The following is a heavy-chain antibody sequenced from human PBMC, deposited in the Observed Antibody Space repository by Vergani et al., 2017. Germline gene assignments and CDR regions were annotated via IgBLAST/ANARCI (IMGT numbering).Heavy chain of an antibody. CDR2: IYSGGNT. V-gene: IGHV3-66*02. D-gene: IGHD3-10*01. J-gene: IGHJ4*02. CDR3: ARGLLYFVD. CDR1: GFTVSTNY. Sequence: VQLVESGGGVVQPGRSLRLSCAASGFTVSTNYMTWVRQAPGRGLEWVSVIYSGGNTVYTDSVKGRFTISRDNSKNMLYLQMNSLRIEDTATYYCARGLLYFVDWGQGTLVIVSS.